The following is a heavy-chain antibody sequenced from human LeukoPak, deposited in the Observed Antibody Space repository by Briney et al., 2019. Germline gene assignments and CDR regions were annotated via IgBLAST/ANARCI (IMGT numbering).Heavy chain of an antibody. Sequence: GASVKVSCKASGYTFTGYYMHWVRQAPGQGLEWMGWISAYNGNTNYAQKLQGRVTMTTDTSTSTAYMELRSLRSDDTAVYYCARGGYYYDSSGYQIWGQGTLVTVSS. V-gene: IGHV1-18*04. J-gene: IGHJ4*02. D-gene: IGHD3-22*01. CDR1: GYTFTGYY. CDR3: ARGGYYYDSSGYQI. CDR2: ISAYNGNT.